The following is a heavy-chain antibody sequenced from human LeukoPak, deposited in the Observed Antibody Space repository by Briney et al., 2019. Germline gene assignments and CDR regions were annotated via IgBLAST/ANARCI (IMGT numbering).Heavy chain of an antibody. D-gene: IGHD5-18*01. CDR3: ARAIRGYSNFDY. CDR2: MNPNSGNT. CDR1: GYTFTSYD. V-gene: IGHV1-8*01. J-gene: IGHJ4*02. Sequence: ASVNVSCKASGYTFTSYDINWVRQATGQGLEWMGWMNPNSGNTGYAQKFQGRVTMTRNTSISTAYMELSSLRSEDTAVYYCARAIRGYSNFDYWGQGTLVTVSS.